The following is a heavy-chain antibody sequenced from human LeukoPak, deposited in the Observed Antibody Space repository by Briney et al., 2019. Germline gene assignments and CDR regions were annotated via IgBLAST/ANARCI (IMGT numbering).Heavy chain of an antibody. CDR3: ARGSHYDFWSGYYTGFDY. J-gene: IGHJ4*02. CDR2: IYYSGST. CDR1: GGSISSSSYY. V-gene: IGHV4-39*07. D-gene: IGHD3-3*01. Sequence: PSETLSLTCTVSGGSISSSSYYWGWIRQPPGKGLEWIGSIYYSGSTYYNPSLKSRVTISVDTSKNQFSLKLSSVTAADTAVYYCARGSHYDFWSGYYTGFDYWGQGTLVTVSS.